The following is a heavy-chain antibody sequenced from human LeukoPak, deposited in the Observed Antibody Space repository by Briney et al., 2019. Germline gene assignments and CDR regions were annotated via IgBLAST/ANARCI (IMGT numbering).Heavy chain of an antibody. CDR2: ISSSSSYI. V-gene: IGHV3-21*01. Sequence: GRSLRLSCAASGFTFSSYSMNWVRQPPRQGLDWVSSISSSSSYIYYADSVHGRFTISRDNAKNSLYLQMNSLRAEDTAVYYCARDPATSGVYGSGSFGYWGQGTLVTVSS. D-gene: IGHD3-10*01. J-gene: IGHJ4*02. CDR1: GFTFSSYS. CDR3: ARDPATSGVYGSGSFGY.